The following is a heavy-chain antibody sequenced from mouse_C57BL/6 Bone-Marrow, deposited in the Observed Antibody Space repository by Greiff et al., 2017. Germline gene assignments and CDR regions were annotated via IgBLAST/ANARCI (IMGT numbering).Heavy chain of an antibody. Sequence: QVQLQQPGAELVKPGASVKMSCKASGYTFTRYWITWVKQRPGQGLEWIGDIYPTSGRTNYNEKFTSKAILTVDTSSHTAYLQLSSLTSEDSAVFYCARSCPLGQSFDYWGQGTTLTVSS. V-gene: IGHV1-55*01. CDR3: ARSCPLGQSFDY. CDR2: IYPTSGRT. CDR1: GYTFTRYW. D-gene: IGHD4-1*01. J-gene: IGHJ2*01.